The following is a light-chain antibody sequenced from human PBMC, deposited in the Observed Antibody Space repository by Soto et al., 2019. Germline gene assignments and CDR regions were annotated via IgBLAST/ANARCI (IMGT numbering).Light chain of an antibody. CDR1: SSDIGAGFD. J-gene: IGLJ1*01. Sequence: QSVLTQPPSVFGAPGQRVTISCTGSSSDIGAGFDVHWYQHLPGTAPKLLIYGNTNRPSGVPGRFSGSKSGTSASLVITGFQAEDEADYYCQSYENSRTGFYVFGTGTKLTVL. CDR2: GNT. V-gene: IGLV1-40*01. CDR3: QSYENSRTGFYV.